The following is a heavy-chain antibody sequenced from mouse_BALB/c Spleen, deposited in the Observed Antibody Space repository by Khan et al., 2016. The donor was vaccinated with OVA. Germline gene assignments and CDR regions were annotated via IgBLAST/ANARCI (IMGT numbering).Heavy chain of an antibody. D-gene: IGHD2-1*01. CDR3: ARGGDGNYVGFDY. CDR1: GYSITSDYA. J-gene: IGHJ2*01. CDR2: ISYSGST. V-gene: IGHV3-2*02. Sequence: VQLKQSGPGLVKPSQSLSLTCTVTGYSITSDYAWNWIRQFPGNKLEWMGYISYSGSTSYNPSLKSRISITRDTSKNQFFLQLNSVTTEDTATYYCARGGDGNYVGFDYWGQGTTLTVSS.